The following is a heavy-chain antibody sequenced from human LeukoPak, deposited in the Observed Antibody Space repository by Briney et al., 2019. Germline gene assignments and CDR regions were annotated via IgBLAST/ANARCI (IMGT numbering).Heavy chain of an antibody. CDR3: ARAGQIIAAAGVGVELYYYYMDV. J-gene: IGHJ6*03. V-gene: IGHV4-39*07. D-gene: IGHD6-13*01. CDR1: GGSISSSSYY. CDR2: IYYSGST. Sequence: SETLSLTCTVSGGSISSSSYYWGWIRQPPGKGLEWIGSIYYSGSTYYNPSLKSRVTISVDTSKNQFSLKLSSVTAADTAVYYCARAGQIIAAAGVGVELYYYYMDVWGKGTTVTVSS.